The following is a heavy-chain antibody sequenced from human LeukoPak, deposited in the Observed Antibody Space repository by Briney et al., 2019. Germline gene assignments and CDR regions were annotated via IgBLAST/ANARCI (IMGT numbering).Heavy chain of an antibody. V-gene: IGHV5-51*01. CDR3: ARRLDWYFDV. CDR2: IFPDDSDS. CDR1: GYIFINYW. D-gene: IGHD4-11*01. Sequence: GESLKISCQASGYIFINYWIGWVRQKPGKGLEWMGNIFPDDSDSTYSPSFRGQVTLSADKSLNTAYLQWSSLKASDTAVYYCARRLDWYFDVWGRGTLVTVSS. J-gene: IGHJ2*01.